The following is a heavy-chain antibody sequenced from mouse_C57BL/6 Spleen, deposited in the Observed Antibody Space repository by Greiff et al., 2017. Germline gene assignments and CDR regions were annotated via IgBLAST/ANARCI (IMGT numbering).Heavy chain of an antibody. Sequence: VKLLESGAELMKPGASVKLSCKATGYTFTGYSIAWVKQRPGHGLEWIGAIFPGSGSTNYNENVKGKATFTADTSSNTAYMQLSCLTTEDSAISYYARDYWGQGTSVTVSS. V-gene: IGHV1-9*01. CDR1: GYTFTGYS. CDR2: IFPGSGST. CDR3: ARDY. J-gene: IGHJ4*01.